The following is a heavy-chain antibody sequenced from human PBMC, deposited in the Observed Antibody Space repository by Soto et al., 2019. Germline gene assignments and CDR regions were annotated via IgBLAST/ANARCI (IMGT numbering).Heavy chain of an antibody. V-gene: IGHV1-69*01. CDR3: ARVVILVPTASTHYYYHMDV. D-gene: IGHD2-2*01. Sequence: QVQLVQSGAEVRKPGSSVTVSCRASGGTFSNYAISWVRQAPGQGLEWMGGIIPIVGTGSYAQKFQGRVTITADEPTATAYMELSSLRFEDTAVYYCARVVILVPTASTHYYYHMDVWGPGTTVTVSS. CDR2: IIPIVGTG. CDR1: GGTFSNYA. J-gene: IGHJ6*02.